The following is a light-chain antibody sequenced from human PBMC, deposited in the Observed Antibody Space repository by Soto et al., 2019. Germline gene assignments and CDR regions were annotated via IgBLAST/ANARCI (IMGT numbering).Light chain of an antibody. J-gene: IGLJ1*01. CDR1: SSDVGGYNY. V-gene: IGLV2-14*01. CDR2: EVS. Sequence: QSALTQPASVSGSPGQSITISCTGTSSDVGGYNYVSWHQQHPGKAPKLMIFEVSYRPSGVSDRFSGPKSGNTASLTISGLQADDEADYYCSSNTRSSLYVFGTGTKVTVL. CDR3: SSNTRSSLYV.